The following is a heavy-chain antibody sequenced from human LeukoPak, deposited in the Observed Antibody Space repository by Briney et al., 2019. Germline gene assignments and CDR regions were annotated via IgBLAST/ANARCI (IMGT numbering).Heavy chain of an antibody. Sequence: GGSLRLSCAASGFTFSSYWMHWVRQAPGEGLVWVARINTDGSSTTYADSVKGRFTTSRDNAKNTLYLQMNSLRAEDTALYYCARDINGGMDVWGKGTTDTVSS. CDR3: ARDINGGMDV. CDR1: GFTFSSYW. J-gene: IGHJ6*04. V-gene: IGHV3-74*01. D-gene: IGHD4-23*01. CDR2: INTDGSST.